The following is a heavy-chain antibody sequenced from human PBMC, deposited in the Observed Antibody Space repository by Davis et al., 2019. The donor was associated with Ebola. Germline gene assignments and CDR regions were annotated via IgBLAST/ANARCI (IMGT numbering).Heavy chain of an antibody. Sequence: GESLKISCAASGFTLSGYWVHWVRQAPGKGLVWVSRVNEDGSVTNYAESVRGRFTISRDNAKNTLFLQMNSLRAEDTAVYYCAKAPLSTGRVFFDYWGQGTLVTVSS. D-gene: IGHD1-14*01. CDR3: AKAPLSTGRVFFDY. V-gene: IGHV3-74*01. CDR2: VNEDGSVT. J-gene: IGHJ4*02. CDR1: GFTLSGYW.